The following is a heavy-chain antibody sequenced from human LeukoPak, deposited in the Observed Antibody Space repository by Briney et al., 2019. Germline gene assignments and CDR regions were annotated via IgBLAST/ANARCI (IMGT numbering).Heavy chain of an antibody. V-gene: IGHV4-59*08. CDR3: ARLTSGWNPVKLDY. Sequence: SETLSLTCTVSGGSMTNYYWTWIRQPPGKGLEWIGYIFYNGNTNNNPSLKSRVIISVDTSKNQFSLKLSSVTAADTAVYYCARLTSGWNPVKLDYWGQGALVTVSS. CDR2: IFYNGNT. D-gene: IGHD6-19*01. J-gene: IGHJ4*02. CDR1: GGSMTNYY.